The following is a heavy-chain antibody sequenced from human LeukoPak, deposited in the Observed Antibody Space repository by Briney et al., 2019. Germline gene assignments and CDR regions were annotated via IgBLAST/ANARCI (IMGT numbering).Heavy chain of an antibody. Sequence: GGSLRLSCAASGFTFSSYAMHWVRQPTGKGLEWVSTIGTAGDTYYPGSVKGRFTISRENAKNSLYLQMNSLRAGDTAVYYCARVKRRITMVRGVTCDYWGQGTLVTVSS. J-gene: IGHJ4*02. D-gene: IGHD3-10*01. CDR1: GFTFSSYA. CDR3: ARVKRRITMVRGVTCDY. V-gene: IGHV3-13*01. CDR2: IGTAGDT.